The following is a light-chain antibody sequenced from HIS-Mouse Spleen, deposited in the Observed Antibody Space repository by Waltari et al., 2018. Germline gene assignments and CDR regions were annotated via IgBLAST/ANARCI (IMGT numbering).Light chain of an antibody. CDR1: NIGSKS. V-gene: IGLV3-21*03. CDR2: DDS. CDR3: QVWDSSSDHVV. Sequence: SYVLTQPPSVSVAPGKTARITCGGNNIGSKSVHWYQQKPGQAPVLVVYDDSDRPSGIPERCSCPNSGNTATLTISRVEAGDEADYYCQVWDSSSDHVVFGGGTKLTVL. J-gene: IGLJ2*01.